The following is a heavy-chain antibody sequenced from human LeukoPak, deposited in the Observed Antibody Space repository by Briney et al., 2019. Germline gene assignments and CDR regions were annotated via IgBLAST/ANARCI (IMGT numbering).Heavy chain of an antibody. CDR1: AFIFSGHW. CDR2: ISGSGGST. Sequence: GGSLRLSCEGSAFIFSGHWMNWVRQTPGKGLEWVSIISGSGGSTDYADSVRGRFTISRDNSKNTLYLQMNSLRAEDTAVYYCAKEKQTGMYYFDYWGQGTLVTVSS. CDR3: AKEKQTGMYYFDY. V-gene: IGHV3-23*01. J-gene: IGHJ4*02. D-gene: IGHD3-10*01.